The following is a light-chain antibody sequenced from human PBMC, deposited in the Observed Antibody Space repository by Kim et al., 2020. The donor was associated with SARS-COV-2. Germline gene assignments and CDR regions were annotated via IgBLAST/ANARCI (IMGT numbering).Light chain of an antibody. J-gene: IGLJ3*02. CDR1: SHRSFY. CDR3: NSRDSSGNLWV. Sequence: ALGQTVRITCQGHSHRSFYASWYQQKTGQAPVLVIYGKNNRPSGIPDRFSGSSSGNTAYLTITGAQAEDEADYYCNSRDSSGNLWVFGGGTQLTVL. CDR2: GKN. V-gene: IGLV3-19*01.